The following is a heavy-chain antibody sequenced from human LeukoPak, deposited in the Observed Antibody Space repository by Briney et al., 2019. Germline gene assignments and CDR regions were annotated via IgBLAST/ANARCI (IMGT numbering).Heavy chain of an antibody. V-gene: IGHV1-2*02. Sequence: ASVEVSCKASGYTFTGYYMHWVRQAPGQGLEWMGWINLNSGGTNYAQKFQGRVTMTRDTSISAAYMELSGLRSDDTAVYYCARAYYYGMDGWGQGTTVTVSS. CDR2: INLNSGGT. J-gene: IGHJ6*02. CDR3: ARAYYYGMDG. CDR1: GYTFTGYY.